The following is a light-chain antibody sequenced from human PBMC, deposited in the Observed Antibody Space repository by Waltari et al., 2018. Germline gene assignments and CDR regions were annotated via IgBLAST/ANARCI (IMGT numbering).Light chain of an antibody. Sequence: QSALTPPASVSGSPGQSITISCTGTSSDVGTYNLVSWYQQHPGKAPKLMIYEVTKRPSGVSSRFSASRSGNTASLTISGLQAEDEADYYCCSYNDGPYVFGTGTKVTVL. CDR2: EVT. CDR3: CSYNDGPYV. V-gene: IGLV2-23*02. CDR1: SSDVGTYNL. J-gene: IGLJ1*01.